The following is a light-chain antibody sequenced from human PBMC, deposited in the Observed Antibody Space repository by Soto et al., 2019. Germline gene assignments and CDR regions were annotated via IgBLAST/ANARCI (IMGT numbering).Light chain of an antibody. V-gene: IGKV1-5*03. J-gene: IGKJ1*01. CDR3: QQYNDNWT. CDR1: QSMSSW. CDR2: KPS. Sequence: DSQMTHSPSTLSASVGDRVTITCRASQSMSSWLAWYQQKPGKAPNLLIYKPSTLQSGAQSGFSGSGCGTKFNLAISSLKPDDSATYYCQQYNDNWTFGQGTKV.